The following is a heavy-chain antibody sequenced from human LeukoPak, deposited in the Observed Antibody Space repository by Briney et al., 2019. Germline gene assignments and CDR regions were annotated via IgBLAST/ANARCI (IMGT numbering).Heavy chain of an antibody. CDR1: GGSISSFY. CDR3: SGVSYGRLDY. CDR2: IYSTGST. Sequence: PSETLSLTCTVSGGSISSFYWSWIRQPAGKGLEWIGRIYSTGSTNYNPPLTSRVTMSADTSKNKCSLKVRSGPAAAPAGAYYSGVSYGRLDYLGQGTLVTVSS. D-gene: IGHD3-10*01. V-gene: IGHV4-4*07. J-gene: IGHJ4*02.